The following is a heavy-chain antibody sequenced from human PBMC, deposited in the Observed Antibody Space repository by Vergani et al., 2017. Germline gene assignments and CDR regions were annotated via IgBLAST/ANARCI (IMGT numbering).Heavy chain of an antibody. J-gene: IGHJ3*02. V-gene: IGHV3-30-3*01. CDR3: ARELSITLIVVVNRDAFDI. CDR1: GFTFSSYA. Sequence: QVQLVESGGDVVQPGRSLRLSCAASGFTFSSYAMHWVRQAPGKGLEWVAVISYDGSNKYYADSVKGRFTISRDNSKNTLYLQMNSLRAEDTAVYYCARELSITLIVVVNRDAFDIWGQGTMVTVSS. D-gene: IGHD3-22*01. CDR2: ISYDGSNK.